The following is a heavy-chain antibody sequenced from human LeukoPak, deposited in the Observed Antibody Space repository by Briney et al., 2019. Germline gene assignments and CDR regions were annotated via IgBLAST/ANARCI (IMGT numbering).Heavy chain of an antibody. Sequence: SVKVSCKASAGTFSSYAISWVRQAPGQGLEWMGRIIPIFGTANYAQKFQGRVTITTDESTSTAYMELSSLRSEDTAVYYCANSGILPYYFDYWGQGTLVTVSS. CDR1: AGTFSSYA. CDR3: ANSGILPYYFDY. J-gene: IGHJ4*02. CDR2: IIPIFGTA. D-gene: IGHD1-26*01. V-gene: IGHV1-69*05.